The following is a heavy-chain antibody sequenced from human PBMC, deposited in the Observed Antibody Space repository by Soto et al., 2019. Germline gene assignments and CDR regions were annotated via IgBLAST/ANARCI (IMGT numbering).Heavy chain of an antibody. CDR3: ARDDTNWYFDH. CDR1: GDSVSSNSVG. D-gene: IGHD1-1*01. Sequence: SQTLSLTCAISGDSVSSNSVGWNWIRQSPSRGLEWLGRAYYRSKWYNDYAVSVKSRITINTDTSKNQFSLQLNSVTPEDTAVYYCARDDTNWYFDHWGQGPLVTVSS. V-gene: IGHV6-1*01. CDR2: AYYRSKWYN. J-gene: IGHJ4*02.